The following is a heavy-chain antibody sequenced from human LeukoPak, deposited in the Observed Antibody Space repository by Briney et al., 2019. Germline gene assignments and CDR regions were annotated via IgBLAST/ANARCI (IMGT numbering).Heavy chain of an antibody. CDR3: AKEGRSLQTY. CDR1: GFMFSSNW. Sequence: PGGSLRLSCAASGFMFSSNWMSWVRLAPGKGLEWVANIKEDGTETYYMDSVKGQFTISRDNAKNSLYLQMNSLRVEDTAVYYCAKEGRSLQTYWGQGTLVTVSS. V-gene: IGHV3-7*03. J-gene: IGHJ4*02. CDR2: IKEDGTET. D-gene: IGHD5-24*01.